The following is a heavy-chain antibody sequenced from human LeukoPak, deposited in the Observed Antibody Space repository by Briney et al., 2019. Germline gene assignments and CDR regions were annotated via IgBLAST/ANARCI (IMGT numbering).Heavy chain of an antibody. D-gene: IGHD6-13*01. Sequence: GGSLRLSCAASEFSVGSNYMTWVRQAPGKGLEWVSLIYSGGSTYYADSVKGRFTISRDNSKNTLYLQMGSLRAEDMAVYYCARETGVTAAAPPPKYYYYYSMDVWGKGTTVTVSS. J-gene: IGHJ6*03. V-gene: IGHV3-66*01. CDR1: EFSVGSNY. CDR2: IYSGGST. CDR3: ARETGVTAAAPPPKYYYYYSMDV.